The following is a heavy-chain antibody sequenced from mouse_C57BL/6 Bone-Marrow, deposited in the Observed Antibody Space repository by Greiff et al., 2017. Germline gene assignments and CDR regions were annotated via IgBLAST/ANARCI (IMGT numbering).Heavy chain of an antibody. J-gene: IGHJ2*01. CDR3: AREGLYSKNY. D-gene: IGHD2-5*01. V-gene: IGHV5-4*01. Sequence: EVMLVESGGGLVKPGGSLKLSCAASGFTFSSYAMSWVRQTPEKRLEWVATISDGGSYTYYPDNVKGRFTISRDNAKNNLYLQMSHLKSEDTAMYYCAREGLYSKNYWGQGTTLTVSS. CDR1: GFTFSSYA. CDR2: ISDGGSYT.